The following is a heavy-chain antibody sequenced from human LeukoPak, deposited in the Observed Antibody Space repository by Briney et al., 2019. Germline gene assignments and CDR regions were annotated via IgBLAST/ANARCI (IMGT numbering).Heavy chain of an antibody. D-gene: IGHD1-26*01. CDR3: ARDPVGGTHYFDY. CDR1: GYTFTFYY. Sequence: ASVKVSCKASGYTFTFYYIHWVRQAPGQGLEWMGWINPNIGGTNYAQKFQGRVTMTRDTSISTAYMELSRLRSDDTAVYFCARDPVGGTHYFDYWGQGNLVTVSS. CDR2: INPNIGGT. J-gene: IGHJ4*01. V-gene: IGHV1-2*02.